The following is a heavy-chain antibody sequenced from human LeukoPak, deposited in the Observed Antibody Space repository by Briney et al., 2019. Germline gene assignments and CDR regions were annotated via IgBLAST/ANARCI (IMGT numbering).Heavy chain of an antibody. Sequence: SETLSLTCAVYGGSFSGYYWSWIRQPPGKGLEWIGEINHSGSTNYNPSLKSRVTISVDTSKNQFSLKLSSVTAADTAVYYCARGTRARRYFDWFDPWGQGTLVTVSS. J-gene: IGHJ5*02. CDR1: GGSFSGYY. D-gene: IGHD3-9*01. V-gene: IGHV4-34*01. CDR2: INHSGST. CDR3: ARGTRARRYFDWFDP.